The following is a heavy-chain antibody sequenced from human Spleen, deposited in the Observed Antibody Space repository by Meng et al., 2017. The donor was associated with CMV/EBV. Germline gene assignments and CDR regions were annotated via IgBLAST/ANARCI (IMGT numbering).Heavy chain of an antibody. V-gene: IGHV3-30*19. D-gene: IGHD2-15*01. CDR1: GFTFSSYG. CDR2: ISYDGSNK. Sequence: GGSLRLSCAASGFTFSSYGMHWVRQAPGKGLEWVAVISYDGSNKYYADSVKGRFTISRDNSKNTLYLQMNSLRAEDTAVYYCARSGAGNLLFKPLDYWGQGTLVTVSS. J-gene: IGHJ4*02. CDR3: ARSGAGNLLFKPLDY.